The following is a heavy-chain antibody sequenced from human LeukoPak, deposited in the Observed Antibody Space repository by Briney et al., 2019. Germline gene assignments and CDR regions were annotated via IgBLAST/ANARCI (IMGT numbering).Heavy chain of an antibody. D-gene: IGHD4-17*01. Sequence: GGSPRLSCAASGFTFSSYAMTWVRQAPGKGLEWVSASTGSGGTTYYADSVMGRITISRDNSKNTLYLQMNSLRAEDTAVYYCAKLQSDGLRTYYGMDVWGQGTTVTVSS. J-gene: IGHJ6*02. CDR1: GFTFSSYA. CDR3: AKLQSDGLRTYYGMDV. V-gene: IGHV3-23*01. CDR2: STGSGGTT.